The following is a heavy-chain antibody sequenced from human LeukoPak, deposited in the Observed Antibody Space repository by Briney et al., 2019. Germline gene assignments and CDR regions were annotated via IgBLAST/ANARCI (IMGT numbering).Heavy chain of an antibody. D-gene: IGHD3-3*01. CDR1: GFTFSSYA. Sequence: GGSLRLSCAASGFTFSSYAMHWVRQAPGKGLEWVAVISYDGSNKYYAASVKGRFTISRDNSKNTLYLQMNSLRSEDTAVYYCARMYYDFWSGYSRPQTPGMDVWGKGTTVTVSS. CDR3: ARMYYDFWSGYSRPQTPGMDV. CDR2: ISYDGSNK. V-gene: IGHV3-30-3*01. J-gene: IGHJ6*04.